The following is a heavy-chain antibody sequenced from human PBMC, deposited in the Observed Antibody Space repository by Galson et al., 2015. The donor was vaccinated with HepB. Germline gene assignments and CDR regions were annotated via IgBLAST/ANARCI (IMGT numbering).Heavy chain of an antibody. CDR2: ISHDESQK. CDR1: GFTFGNYG. J-gene: IGHJ4*02. D-gene: IGHD6-19*01. V-gene: IGHV3-30*18. CDR3: AKGGGQWLAVEY. Sequence: SLRLSCAGSGFTFGNYGMHWVHQAPGKGLEWLTVISHDESQKYYADSVKGRFTISRDNSKKTVYLQMNSLRPDDTAVYYCAKGGGQWLAVEYCGQGTLITVSS.